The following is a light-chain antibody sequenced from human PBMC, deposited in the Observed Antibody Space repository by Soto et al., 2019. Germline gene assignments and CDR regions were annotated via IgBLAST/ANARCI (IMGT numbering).Light chain of an antibody. J-gene: IGKJ1*01. CDR1: QSVCTY. CDR2: GAS. Sequence: EIVLTQSPGTLYLSPGERATLSCRASQSVCTYLAWYQQKPGHAPRLLIYGASSRATGIPDRVSGNGAGTDFTRPISILVAEGCAVYYCQQYGTFRAFGQGNKVEIK. CDR3: QQYGTFRA. V-gene: IGKV3-20*01.